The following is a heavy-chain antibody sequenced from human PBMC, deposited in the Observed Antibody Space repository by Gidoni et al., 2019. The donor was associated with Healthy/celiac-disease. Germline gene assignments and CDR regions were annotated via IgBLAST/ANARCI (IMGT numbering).Heavy chain of an antibody. J-gene: IGHJ4*02. CDR1: GGSFSGYY. V-gene: IGHV4-34*01. CDR3: ARGRRIAARGVVDY. Sequence: QVQLQQWGAGLLKPSETLSLTCAVYGGSFSGYYWSWIRQPPGKGLEWIGEINHSGSTNYNPSLKSRVTISVDTSKNQFSLKLSSVTAADTAVYYCARGRRIAARGVVDYWGQGTLVTVSS. D-gene: IGHD6-13*01. CDR2: INHSGST.